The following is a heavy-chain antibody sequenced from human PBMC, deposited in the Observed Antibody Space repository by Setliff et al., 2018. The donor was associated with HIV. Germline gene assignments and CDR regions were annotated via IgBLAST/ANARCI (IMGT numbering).Heavy chain of an antibody. CDR2: IYYSGNP. V-gene: IGHV4-31*03. J-gene: IGHJ4*02. CDR3: ARGFDYAQRPPLYYFDY. Sequence: LSLTCTVSGGSISSGYYYWSWIRQHPGKGLEWIGYIYYSGNPFYNPSLRSRVTISLDTSKNQFSLKLSSVTAADTAVYYCARGFDYAQRPPLYYFDYWGQGTLVTAPQ. D-gene: IGHD2-2*01. CDR1: GGSISSGYYY.